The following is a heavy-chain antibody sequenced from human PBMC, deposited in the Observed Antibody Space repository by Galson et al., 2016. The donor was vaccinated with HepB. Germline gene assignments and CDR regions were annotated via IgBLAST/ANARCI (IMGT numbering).Heavy chain of an antibody. Sequence: SLRLSCAASGIIFRSNDMHWVRQAPGKGLEWVAAISYDGTDKYYADSVKGRFTISKDNSKNTLFLQMNSLRAEDTAVYYCARVRDGNNWRVQPFDLWGQGTLVTVSP. V-gene: IGHV3-30-3*01. CDR3: ARVRDGNNWRVQPFDL. J-gene: IGHJ4*02. D-gene: IGHD5-24*01. CDR2: ISYDGTDK. CDR1: GIIFRSND.